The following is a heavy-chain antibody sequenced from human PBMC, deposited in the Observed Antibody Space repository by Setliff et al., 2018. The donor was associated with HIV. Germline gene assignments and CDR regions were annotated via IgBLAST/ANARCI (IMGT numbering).Heavy chain of an antibody. CDR1: GCSISSYY. J-gene: IGHJ4*02. V-gene: IGHV4-38-2*02. CDR2: ISQSGTT. Sequence: SETLSLTCTVSGCSISSYYWGWIRQPPGKGLEWIGSISQSGTTFYNPSLKSRVTISVDTSKNRFSLKMTSVTAADTAVYYFGGAAPRTGQGTIDYWGQGTLVTVSS. CDR3: GGAAPRTGQGTIDY. D-gene: IGHD1-1*01.